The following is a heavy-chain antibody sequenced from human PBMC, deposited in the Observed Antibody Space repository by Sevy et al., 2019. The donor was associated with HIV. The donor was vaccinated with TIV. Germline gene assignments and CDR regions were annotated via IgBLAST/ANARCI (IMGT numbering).Heavy chain of an antibody. CDR3: AREPIEAPGRGYFDI. D-gene: IGHD6-13*01. J-gene: IGHJ4*03. CDR2: VDHTGNI. V-gene: IGHV4-34*01. Sequence: SETLSLTCAVYVDSFNGHYWSWVRQVPGRGLEWIGEVDHTGNINYNPEFDSRLAISVNRPKNHVSLNLTSLTAADTAVYYWAREPIEAPGRGYFDIWGHGNRVTVSS. CDR1: VDSFNGHY.